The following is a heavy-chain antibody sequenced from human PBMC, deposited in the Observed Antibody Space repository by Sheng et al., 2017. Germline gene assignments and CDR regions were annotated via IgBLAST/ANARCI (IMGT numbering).Heavy chain of an antibody. CDR2: INSDGSTT. CDR3: TKSWFGGYYYYGMDV. CDR1: GFSFSSYW. J-gene: IGHJ6*02. D-gene: IGHD3-10*01. V-gene: IGHV3-74*01. Sequence: EVQLVESGGALVQPGGPVRLSCAASGFSFSSYWMHWVRQAPGKGLVWVSRINSDGSTTIYADSVKGRFSISRDNAKNTLNLQMNSLRVEDTAVYYCTKSWFGGYYYYGMDVWGQGTTVTVSS.